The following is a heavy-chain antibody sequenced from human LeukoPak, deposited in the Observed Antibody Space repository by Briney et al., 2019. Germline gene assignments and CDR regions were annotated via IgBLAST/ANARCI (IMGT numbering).Heavy chain of an antibody. CDR2: ISAYNGNT. Sequence: ASVKVSCKASGYTFTSYGISWVRQAPGQALEWMGWISAYNGNTNYARKLQGRVTMTTVTSTSTAYMELRSLRSDDTAVYYCARVHLGLGGYYYGMDVWGQGTTVTVSS. CDR1: GYTFTSYG. J-gene: IGHJ6*02. V-gene: IGHV1-18*01. CDR3: ARVHLGLGGYYYGMDV. D-gene: IGHD3-10*01.